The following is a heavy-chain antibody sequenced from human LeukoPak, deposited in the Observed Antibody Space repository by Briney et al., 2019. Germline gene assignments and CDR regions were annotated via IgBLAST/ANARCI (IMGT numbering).Heavy chain of an antibody. J-gene: IGHJ4*02. Sequence: ASVKVSCKASGYTFTSYGISWVRQAPGQGLEWMGWISAYNGNTNYAQKLQGRATMTTDTSTSTAYMELRSLRSDDTAVYYCAATGRIAVAYYFDYWGQGTLVTVSS. D-gene: IGHD6-19*01. CDR2: ISAYNGNT. V-gene: IGHV1-18*01. CDR3: AATGRIAVAYYFDY. CDR1: GYTFTSYG.